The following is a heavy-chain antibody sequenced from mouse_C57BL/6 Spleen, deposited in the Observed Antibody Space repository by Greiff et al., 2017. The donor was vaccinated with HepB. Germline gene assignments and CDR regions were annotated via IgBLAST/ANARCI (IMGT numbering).Heavy chain of an antibody. CDR2: IDPSDSET. CDR3: ARSPYYGSGAWFAY. V-gene: IGHV1-52*01. CDR1: GYTFTSYW. D-gene: IGHD1-1*01. J-gene: IGHJ3*01. Sequence: QVHVKQPGAELVRPGSSVKLSCKASGYTFTSYWMHWVKQRPIQGLEWIGNIDPSDSETHYNQKFKDKATLTVDKSSSTAYMQLSSLTSEDSAVYYCARSPYYGSGAWFAYWGQGTLVTVSA.